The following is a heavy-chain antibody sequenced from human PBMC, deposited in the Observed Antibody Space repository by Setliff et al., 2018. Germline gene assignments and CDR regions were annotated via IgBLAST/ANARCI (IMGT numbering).Heavy chain of an antibody. Sequence: KPSETLSLTCTVSGGSISSSYYYWGWIRQPPGKGLEWIGSFYYSGSTYYNPSLKSRVTISVDTSKNQFSLKLSSVTAADTAVYYCARESRYYYDNLGTLDYWGQGTLVTVSS. J-gene: IGHJ4*02. D-gene: IGHD3-22*01. CDR3: ARESRYYYDNLGTLDY. CDR2: FYYSGST. CDR1: GGSISSSYYY. V-gene: IGHV4-39*07.